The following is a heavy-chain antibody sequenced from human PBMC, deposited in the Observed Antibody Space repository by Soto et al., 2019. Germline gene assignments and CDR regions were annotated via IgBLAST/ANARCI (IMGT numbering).Heavy chain of an antibody. D-gene: IGHD2-15*01. CDR3: ARVAGNEKGYCSGGSCSFDI. Sequence: GASVKVSCKASQFNLDTFRTSVVQWVRQARGQGLEWVGWVVVGSGLTNYAQQFQGEVTITWDMSTSTAYMELSSLRSEDTAVYYCARVAGNEKGYCSGGSCSFDIWGQGTMVTVSS. CDR2: VVVGSGLT. V-gene: IGHV1-58*01. CDR1: QFNLDTFRTSV. J-gene: IGHJ3*02.